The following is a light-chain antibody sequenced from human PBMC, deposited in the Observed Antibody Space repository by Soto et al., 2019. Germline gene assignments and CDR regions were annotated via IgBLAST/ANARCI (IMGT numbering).Light chain of an antibody. CDR1: QSISTW. J-gene: IGKJ1*01. Sequence: DIPMTQSPSTLSASVGDRVAITCRASQSISTWLAWYQQKPGKAPKLLIYDASSLESVVPSRFSGSGSGTEFTITISILQPDDFATYYCQQYNSYSRAFGQGTKGDIK. CDR3: QQYNSYSRA. V-gene: IGKV1-5*01. CDR2: DAS.